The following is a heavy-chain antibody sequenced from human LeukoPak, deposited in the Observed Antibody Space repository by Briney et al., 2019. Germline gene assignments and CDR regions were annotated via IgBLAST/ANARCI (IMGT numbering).Heavy chain of an antibody. V-gene: IGHV1-2*04. J-gene: IGHJ1*01. Sequence: ASVKVSCKASGYTFTGYYMHWVRQAPGQGLEWMGWINPNSGGTNYAQKFQGWVTMTRDTSTSTVYMELSSLRSEDTAVYYCARVGIAVAGTGEYFQHWGQGTLVTVSS. CDR1: GYTFTGYY. CDR2: INPNSGGT. CDR3: ARVGIAVAGTGEYFQH. D-gene: IGHD6-19*01.